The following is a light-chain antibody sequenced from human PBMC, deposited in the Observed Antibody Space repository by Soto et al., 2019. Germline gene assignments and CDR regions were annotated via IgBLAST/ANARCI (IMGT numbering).Light chain of an antibody. CDR3: LQDYNYPRT. CDR1: QGISND. J-gene: IGKJ1*01. V-gene: IGKV1-6*02. Sequence: IKLTQSPSSLSTSVGDRVTLTCRASQGISNDLTWHQQKPVKVPKLLIYAASTLQGGVPLRFSGSGSGTDFTLTISSLQPEDFATYYWLQDYNYPRTFGQGTKVDIK. CDR2: AAS.